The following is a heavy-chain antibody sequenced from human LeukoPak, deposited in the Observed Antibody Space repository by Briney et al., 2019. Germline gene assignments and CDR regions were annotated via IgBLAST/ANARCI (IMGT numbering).Heavy chain of an antibody. CDR2: INHSGST. D-gene: IGHD2-2*01. J-gene: IGHJ4*02. CDR3: ARGARYCSSTSCYRSGYYFDY. CDR1: GGSFSGYY. Sequence: PSETLSLTCAVYGGSFSGYYWSWIRQPPGKGLEWIGEINHSGSTNYNLPLKSRVTISVDTSKNQFSLKLSSVTAADTAVYYCARGARYCSSTSCYRSGYYFDYWGQGTLVTVSS. V-gene: IGHV4-34*01.